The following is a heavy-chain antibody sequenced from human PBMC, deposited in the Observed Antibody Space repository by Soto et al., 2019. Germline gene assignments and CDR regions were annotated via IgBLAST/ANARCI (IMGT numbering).Heavy chain of an antibody. CDR3: AHRRGGYNWDDGYFDY. Sequence: QITLKESGPTLVKPTQTLTLTCTFSGVSIRTSGVGVGWIRQPPGKALEWLAFTYWDDDNRYNPSRKSRLTVAKDASKSQVVLLMTSMDPVDTATYYCAHRRGGYNWDDGYFDYWGQGTLVTVSS. D-gene: IGHD1-20*01. J-gene: IGHJ4*02. CDR2: TYWDDDN. V-gene: IGHV2-5*02. CDR1: GVSIRTSGVG.